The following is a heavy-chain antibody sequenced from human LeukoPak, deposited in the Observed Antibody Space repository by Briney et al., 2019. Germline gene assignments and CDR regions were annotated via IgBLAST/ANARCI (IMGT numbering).Heavy chain of an antibody. CDR1: GGSISSYC. CDR2: IYTSGST. J-gene: IGHJ6*02. CDR3: ARDEITMVRGVIITGYYYYYGMDV. D-gene: IGHD3-10*01. V-gene: IGHV4-4*07. Sequence: SETLSLTCTVSGGSISSYCWSWIRQPAGKGLEWIGRIYTSGSTNYNPSLKSRVTMSVDTSKNQFSLKLSSLTAADTAVYYCARDEITMVRGVIITGYYYYYGMDVWGQGTTVTVSS.